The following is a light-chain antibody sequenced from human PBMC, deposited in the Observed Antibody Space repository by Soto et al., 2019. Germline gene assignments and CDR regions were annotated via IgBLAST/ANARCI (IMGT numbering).Light chain of an antibody. CDR1: SSDVGGYNY. CDR2: GVS. Sequence: QSALTQPRSVSGSPGQSVTISCAGTSSDVGGYNYVSWYQQHPGKAPKLMIYGVSKRPSGVPDRFSGSKSGNTASLTISGLQADDEADYYCCSYAGRYTYVFGTGTKV. CDR3: CSYAGRYTYV. J-gene: IGLJ1*01. V-gene: IGLV2-11*01.